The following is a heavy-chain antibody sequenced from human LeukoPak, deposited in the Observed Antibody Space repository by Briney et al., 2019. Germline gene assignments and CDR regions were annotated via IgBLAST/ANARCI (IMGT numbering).Heavy chain of an antibody. CDR2: ISSSSSYI. V-gene: IGHV3-21*01. CDR3: ARAYLRFLEWSHYMDV. J-gene: IGHJ6*03. CDR1: GFTFSSYS. D-gene: IGHD3-3*01. Sequence: GGSLRLSCAASGFTFSSYSMNWVRQAPGKGLEWVSSISSSSSYIYYADSVKGRFTISRDNAKNSLYLEMNSLRAEDTAVYYCARAYLRFLEWSHYMDVWGKGTTVTVSS.